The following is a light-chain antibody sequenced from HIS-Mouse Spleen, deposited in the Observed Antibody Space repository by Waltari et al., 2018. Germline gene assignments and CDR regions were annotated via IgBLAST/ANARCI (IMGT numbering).Light chain of an antibody. CDR2: EDS. CDR3: YSTDSSGNHRV. Sequence: SYELTQPPSVSVSPGPTARITCSRDALPQNYAYWYQQKSGQAPVLVIYEDSKRPSGIPERFSGSSSGTMATLTISGAQVEDEADYYCYSTDSSGNHRVFGGGTKLTVL. CDR1: ALPQNY. V-gene: IGLV3-10*01. J-gene: IGLJ2*01.